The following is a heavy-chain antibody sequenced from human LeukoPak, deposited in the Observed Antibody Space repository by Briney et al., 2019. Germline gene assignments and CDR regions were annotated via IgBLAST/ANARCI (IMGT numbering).Heavy chain of an antibody. D-gene: IGHD3-10*01. J-gene: IGHJ3*02. Sequence: PSETLSLTCTVSGGSISSSSHYWGWIRQPPGKGLEWIGSIYYSGSTYYNPSLKSRVTISVDTSKNQFSLKLSSVTAADTAVYYCARAMVRGVMEGDAFDIWGQGAIITVSS. CDR3: ARAMVRGVMEGDAFDI. CDR2: IYYSGST. CDR1: GGSISSSSHY. V-gene: IGHV4-39*01.